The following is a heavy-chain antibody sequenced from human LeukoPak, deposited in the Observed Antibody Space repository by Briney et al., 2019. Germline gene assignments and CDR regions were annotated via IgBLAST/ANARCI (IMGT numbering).Heavy chain of an antibody. V-gene: IGHV3-30*04. CDR3: ARGSTSSWETAFDV. D-gene: IGHD1-26*01. J-gene: IGHJ3*01. CDR2: ISYDGSNQ. CDR1: EFTFSSYF. Sequence: GGSLRLSCAASEFTFSSYFMHWVRQAPGKGLEWVAVISYDGSNQYYADSVRGRFTISRDNSKNTLYLQMNSLRAEDTAVYYCARGSTSSWETAFDVWGQGTMVTVSS.